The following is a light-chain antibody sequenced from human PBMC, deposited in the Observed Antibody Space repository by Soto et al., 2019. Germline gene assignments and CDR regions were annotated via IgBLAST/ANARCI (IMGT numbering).Light chain of an antibody. CDR2: EAS. CDR1: QSVSRK. CDR3: KQYNDWSTIT. V-gene: IGKV3-15*01. Sequence: EIVMTQSPATLSVSPGERATLSCRASQSVSRKLAWYQQKPGQAPRLLIYEASIRATGIPARFTGSGSGTEFTLTISSLQTEDFAIYYCKQYNDWSTITFGGGTQVEIK. J-gene: IGKJ4*01.